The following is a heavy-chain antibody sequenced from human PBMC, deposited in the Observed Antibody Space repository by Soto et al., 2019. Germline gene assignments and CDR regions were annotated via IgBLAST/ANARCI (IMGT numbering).Heavy chain of an antibody. Sequence: SQTLSLTCAITGDSVSSNSAGWSWVKQSPSRGLEWLGRTYYRSKWYYEYAVSVRGRITINPDTSKNQYSLQLNSVTPEDTAVYFCARGEQYSGRIFDYWGQGTLVTVSS. CDR1: GDSVSSNSAG. V-gene: IGHV6-1*01. CDR3: ARGEQYSGRIFDY. D-gene: IGHD1-26*01. J-gene: IGHJ4*01. CDR2: TYYRSKWYY.